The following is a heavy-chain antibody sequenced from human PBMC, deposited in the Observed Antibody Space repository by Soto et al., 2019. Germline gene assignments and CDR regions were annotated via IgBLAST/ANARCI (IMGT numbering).Heavy chain of an antibody. CDR3: ARQFMIRGAIDAFDI. CDR2: IYYSVTT. V-gene: IGHV4-39*01. J-gene: IGHJ3*02. CDR1: GGSISSGTYY. Sequence: QLQASGPGLVKPSETLSLTCTVSGGSISSGTYYWGWIRQPPGKGLEWIASIYYSVTTYYNPSLKSRVTISVGPSKNQFSLKLSSVTAADTAVYYCARQFMIRGAIDAFDIWGQGTMVTVSS. D-gene: IGHD3-10*01.